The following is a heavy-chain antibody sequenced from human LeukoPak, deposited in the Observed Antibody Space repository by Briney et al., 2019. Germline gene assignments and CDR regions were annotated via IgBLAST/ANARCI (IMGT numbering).Heavy chain of an antibody. V-gene: IGHV4-59*01. CDR2: IYYSGST. J-gene: IGHJ3*02. CDR3: ARLTGYRIESAFDI. CDR1: GGSISSYY. Sequence: SETLSLTCTVSGGSISSYYWSWIRQPPGKGLEWIGYIYYSGSTNYNPSLKSRVTISVDTSKNQFSLKLSSVTAADTAVYYCARLTGYRIESAFDIWGQGTMVTVSS. D-gene: IGHD3-9*01.